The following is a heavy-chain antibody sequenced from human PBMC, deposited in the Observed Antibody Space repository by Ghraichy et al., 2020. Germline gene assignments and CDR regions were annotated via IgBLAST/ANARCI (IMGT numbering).Heavy chain of an antibody. CDR3: ANLVGGEGYCSSTSCPSYYYGMDV. V-gene: IGHV1-69*13. D-gene: IGHD2-2*01. CDR1: GGTFSSYA. Sequence: SAKVSCKASGGTFSSYAISWVRQAPGQGLEWMGGIIPIFGTANYAQKFQGRVTITADESTSTAYMELSSLRSEDTAVYYCANLVGGEGYCSSTSCPSYYYGMDVWGQGTTVTVSS. CDR2: IIPIFGTA. J-gene: IGHJ6*02.